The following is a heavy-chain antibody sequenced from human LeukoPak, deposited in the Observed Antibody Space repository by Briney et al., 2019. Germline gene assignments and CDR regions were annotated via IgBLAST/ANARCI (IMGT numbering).Heavy chain of an antibody. D-gene: IGHD2-2*02. V-gene: IGHV1-2*02. J-gene: IGHJ4*02. CDR2: INPNSGGT. CDR3: ARLPGGLGYCSSTSCYTDDY. CDR1: GYTFTGYY. Sequence: GASVKVSCKASGYTFTGYYMHWVRQAPGQGLEWMGWINPNSGGTNYAQKFRGRVTMTRDTSISTAYMELSRLRSDDTAVYYCARLPGGLGYCSSTSCYTDDYWGQGTLVTVSS.